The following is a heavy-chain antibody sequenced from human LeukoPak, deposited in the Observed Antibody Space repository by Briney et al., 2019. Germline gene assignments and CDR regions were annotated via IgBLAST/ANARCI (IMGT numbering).Heavy chain of an antibody. D-gene: IGHD1-1*01. Sequence: SETLSLTCTVSGGXISSGGYYWSWIRQHPEKGLEWIGYIHYSGSTYYHPSLKSRVSMSVDTSRNQFSLKLSSVTAADTAVYYCACGSNNWYNWFDPWGQGTLVTVSS. CDR1: GGXISSGGYY. V-gene: IGHV4-31*03. CDR3: ACGSNNWYNWFDP. J-gene: IGHJ5*02. CDR2: IHYSGST.